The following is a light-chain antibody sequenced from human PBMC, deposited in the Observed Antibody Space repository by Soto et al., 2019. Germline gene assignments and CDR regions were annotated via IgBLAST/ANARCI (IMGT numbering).Light chain of an antibody. CDR1: NSNIGSNP. V-gene: IGLV1-44*01. Sequence: QSVLTQPPSASGTPGQRVTISCSGNNSNIGSNPVNWYQQFPGTAPKLLIYTNNQRPSGVPDRFSGSKSGTSASLAISGLQSEDEAHYYCASWDDSLNGVVFGGGTKLTVL. J-gene: IGLJ2*01. CDR2: TNN. CDR3: ASWDDSLNGVV.